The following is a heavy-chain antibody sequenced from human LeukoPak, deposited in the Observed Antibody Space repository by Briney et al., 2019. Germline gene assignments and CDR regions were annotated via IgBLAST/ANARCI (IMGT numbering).Heavy chain of an antibody. V-gene: IGHV1-69*05. CDR1: GYTFTSYG. Sequence: SVKVSCKASGYTFTSYGISWVRQAPGQGLEWMGGIIPIFGTANYAQKFQGRVTITTDESTSTAYMELSSLRSEDTAVYYCARSRRAGSSWSLDYWGQGTLVTVSS. D-gene: IGHD6-13*01. CDR2: IIPIFGTA. CDR3: ARSRRAGSSWSLDY. J-gene: IGHJ4*02.